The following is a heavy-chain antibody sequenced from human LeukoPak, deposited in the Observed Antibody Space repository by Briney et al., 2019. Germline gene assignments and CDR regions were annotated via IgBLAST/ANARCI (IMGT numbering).Heavy chain of an antibody. V-gene: IGHV4-61*10. CDR2: IYYSGST. Sequence: SQTLSLTCTVSGGSISSGSYYWSWIRQPAGKGLEWIGYIYYSGSTNYNPSLKSRVTISVDTSKNQFSLKLSSVTAADTAVYYCVRGGTIFGVIIDYWGQGTLVTVSS. D-gene: IGHD3-3*01. CDR1: GGSISSGSYY. J-gene: IGHJ4*02. CDR3: VRGGTIFGVIIDY.